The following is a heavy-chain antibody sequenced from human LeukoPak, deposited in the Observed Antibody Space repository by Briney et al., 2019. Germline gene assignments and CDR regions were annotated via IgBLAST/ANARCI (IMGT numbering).Heavy chain of an antibody. J-gene: IGHJ4*02. CDR1: GFTFSDAW. CDR3: SLRYCSGTSCPGY. D-gene: IGHD2-8*02. CDR2: IKSSADGGAT. Sequence: AGGSLGLSCAASGFTFSDAWLSWVRQAPGKGPEWVGRIKSSADGGATDYAAPVKGRFSVSRDDSKDTLYLQMNSLKTEDTAVYYCSLRYCSGTSCPGYWGQGTLVTVSS. V-gene: IGHV3-15*01.